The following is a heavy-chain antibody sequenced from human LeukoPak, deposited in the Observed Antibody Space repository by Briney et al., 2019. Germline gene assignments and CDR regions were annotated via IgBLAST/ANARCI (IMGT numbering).Heavy chain of an antibody. J-gene: IGHJ5*02. D-gene: IGHD6-19*01. CDR3: AIHLAVADTVYNWSDP. V-gene: IGHV4-39*01. CDR1: DDSINRNNYY. CDR2: RFDSVST. Sequence: KASETLSLTCTVSDDSINRNNYYWVWIRPPPGKGLEGIGSRFDSVSTYYNPSLKGRVTVSVDTSKNQFFLRLNAVTAADTALYYCAIHLAVADTVYNWSDPWGQGTQVTVSS.